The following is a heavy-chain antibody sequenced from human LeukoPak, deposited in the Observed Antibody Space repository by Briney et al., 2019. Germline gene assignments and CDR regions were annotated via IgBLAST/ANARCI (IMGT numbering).Heavy chain of an antibody. Sequence: GGSLRLSCAASGFTFSSYWMHWVRQAPGKGLVWVSRINSDGSSTNYADSVKGRLTISRDNAKNTLYLQMNSLRAEDTAVYYCARDPIRYCSGGSCVLGGYYYYGMDVWGQGTTVTVSS. D-gene: IGHD2-15*01. J-gene: IGHJ6*02. CDR1: GFTFSSYW. CDR3: ARDPIRYCSGGSCVLGGYYYYGMDV. CDR2: INSDGSST. V-gene: IGHV3-74*01.